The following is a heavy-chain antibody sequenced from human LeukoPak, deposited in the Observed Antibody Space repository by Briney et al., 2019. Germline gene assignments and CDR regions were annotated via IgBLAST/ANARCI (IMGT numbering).Heavy chain of an antibody. Sequence: GRSLRLSCAASGFTFDDYAMHWVRQAPGKGLEWVSGISWNSGSIGYADSVKGRFTISRDNSKNTLFLQMNSLRGEDTAVYYCARGGTPGYSTGWIDYWGQGTLVTVSS. CDR2: ISWNSGSI. CDR1: GFTFDDYA. J-gene: IGHJ4*02. CDR3: ARGGTPGYSTGWIDY. D-gene: IGHD6-19*01. V-gene: IGHV3-9*01.